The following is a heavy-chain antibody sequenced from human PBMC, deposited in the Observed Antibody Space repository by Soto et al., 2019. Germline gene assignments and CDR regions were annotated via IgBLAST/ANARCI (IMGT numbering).Heavy chain of an antibody. Sequence: SETLSLTCAVYGGSFSGYYWSWIRQPPGKGLEWIGEINHSGSTNYNPSLKSRVTISVDTSKNQFSLKLSSVTAADTAVYYCASWLNGDYYWYFDLWGRGSLVTVSS. CDR3: ASWLNGDYYWYFDL. V-gene: IGHV4-34*01. CDR1: GGSFSGYY. CDR2: INHSGST. D-gene: IGHD4-17*01. J-gene: IGHJ2*01.